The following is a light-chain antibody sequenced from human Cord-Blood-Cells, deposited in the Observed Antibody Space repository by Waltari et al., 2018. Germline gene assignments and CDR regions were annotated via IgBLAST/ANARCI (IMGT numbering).Light chain of an antibody. J-gene: IGKJ1*01. CDR1: QSISSW. CDR2: KAS. V-gene: IGKV1-5*03. CDR3: QQYNSYSWT. Sequence: IQMTQSPSPLSVSVGTRVTINCRASQSISSWLAWYQQKPGKAPKLLIYKASSLESGVPSRFSGSGSGTEFTLTISSLQPDDFATYYCQQYNSYSWTFGQGTKVEIK.